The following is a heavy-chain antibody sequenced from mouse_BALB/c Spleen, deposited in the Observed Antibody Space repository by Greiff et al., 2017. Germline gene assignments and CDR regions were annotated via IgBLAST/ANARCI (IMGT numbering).Heavy chain of an antibody. Sequence: EVQGVESGGGLVKPGGSLKLSCAASGFTFSSYTMSWVRQTPEKRLEWVATISSGGGNTYYPDSVKGRFTISRDNAKNNLYLQMSSLRSEDTALYYCAREDYYGSSYGAMDYWGQGTSVTVSS. V-gene: IGHV5-9*03. D-gene: IGHD1-1*01. CDR1: GFTFSSYT. CDR2: ISSGGGNT. CDR3: AREDYYGSSYGAMDY. J-gene: IGHJ4*01.